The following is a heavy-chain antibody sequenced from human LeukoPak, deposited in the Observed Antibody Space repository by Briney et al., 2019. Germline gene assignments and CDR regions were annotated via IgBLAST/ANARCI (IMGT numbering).Heavy chain of an antibody. J-gene: IGHJ2*01. V-gene: IGHV4-4*07. Sequence: SETLSLTCTVSGGSISSYYRSWIRQPAGKGLEWIGRIYTSGSTNYNPSLKSRVTMSVDTSKNQFSLKLSSVTAADTAVYYCARGRSGYYTRRWYFDLWGRGTLVTVSS. D-gene: IGHD3-3*01. CDR1: GGSISSYY. CDR2: IYTSGST. CDR3: ARGRSGYYTRRWYFDL.